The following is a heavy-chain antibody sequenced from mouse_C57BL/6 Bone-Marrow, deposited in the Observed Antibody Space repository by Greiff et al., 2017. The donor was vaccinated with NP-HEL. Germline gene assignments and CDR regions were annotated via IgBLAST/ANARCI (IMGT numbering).Heavy chain of an antibody. J-gene: IGHJ1*03. CDR1: GYTFTSYG. CDR3: ARRTTVVATKYFDV. CDR2: IYPRSGNT. Sequence: QVQLQQSGAELARPGASVKLSCKASGYTFTSYGISWVKQRTGQGLEWIGEIYPRSGNTYYNEKFKGKATLTAYKSSSTAYMELLSLTSEDSAVYFCARRTTVVATKYFDVWGTGTTVTVSS. V-gene: IGHV1-81*01. D-gene: IGHD1-1*01.